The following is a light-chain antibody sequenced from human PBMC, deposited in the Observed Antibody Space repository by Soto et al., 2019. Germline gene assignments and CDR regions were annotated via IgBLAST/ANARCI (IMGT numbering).Light chain of an antibody. CDR3: QQLSSYPRT. CDR1: QDISRY. J-gene: IGKJ1*01. V-gene: IGKV1-9*01. Sequence: DIQLTQSPSFLSASVGDRVTITCRASQDISRYLAWYQQKPGKAPNLLIYAASTLQSGVPSRVSGSGSGTEFTLTISSLQPEDFATYYCQQLSSYPRTFGQGTKVEIK. CDR2: AAS.